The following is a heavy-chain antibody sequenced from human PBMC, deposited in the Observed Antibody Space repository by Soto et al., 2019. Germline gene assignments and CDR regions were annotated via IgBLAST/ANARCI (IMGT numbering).Heavy chain of an antibody. D-gene: IGHD2-21*02. Sequence: SETLSLTCIVSGVSVRSYTWSWVRQPANKGLEWIGRVFSSVSATYNPSLKSRVSISMDTPENRISLKLDSVTAAGAGVYFCARDGMTTGDTWGPGTLVTVSS. CDR3: ARDGMTTGDT. J-gene: IGHJ4*02. V-gene: IGHV4-4*07. CDR1: GVSVRSYT. CDR2: VFSSVSA.